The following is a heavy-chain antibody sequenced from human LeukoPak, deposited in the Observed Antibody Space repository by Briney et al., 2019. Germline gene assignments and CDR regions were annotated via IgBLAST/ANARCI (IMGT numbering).Heavy chain of an antibody. CDR3: ARGYSSSWNYFDY. V-gene: IGHV4-59*01. CDR1: GGSISNYW. J-gene: IGHJ4*02. D-gene: IGHD6-13*01. CDR2: VFDSGGT. Sequence: SETLSLTCTVSGGSISNYWWRWIRQPPGKGLEWIGYVFDSGGTNYNPSLKSRVTISVDTSKKQFSPKLSSVTAADTAVYYCARGYSSSWNYFDYWGQGTLVTVSS.